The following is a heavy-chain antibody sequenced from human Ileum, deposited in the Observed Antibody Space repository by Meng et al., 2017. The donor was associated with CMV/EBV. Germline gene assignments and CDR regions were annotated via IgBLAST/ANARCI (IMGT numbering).Heavy chain of an antibody. CDR2: LYSDGST. J-gene: IGHJ4*02. CDR3: ASHTHYAGNPPGTHNC. Sequence: NNNYMNWVRHIPGKGLECVSVLYSDGSTLGAYTHYADSVKGRFTISRDNSKNTLYLQMNSLRAEDTAVYYCASHTHYAGNPPGTHNCWGQGTLVTVSS. CDR1: NNNY. D-gene: IGHD1-14*01. V-gene: IGHV3-53*01.